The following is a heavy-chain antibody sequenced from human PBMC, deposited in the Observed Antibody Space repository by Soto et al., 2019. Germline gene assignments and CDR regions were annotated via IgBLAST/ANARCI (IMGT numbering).Heavy chain of an antibody. J-gene: IGHJ4*02. CDR1: GGSISSGGYY. CDR2: IYYSGST. D-gene: IGHD6-13*01. Sequence: SETLSLTCTVSGGSISSGGYYWSWIRQHPGKGLEWIGYIYYSGSTYYNPSLKSRVTISVDTSKNQFSLKLSSVTAADTAVYYCARRSHSSSWFDYWGKGTLVTVSS. V-gene: IGHV4-31*03. CDR3: ARRSHSSSWFDY.